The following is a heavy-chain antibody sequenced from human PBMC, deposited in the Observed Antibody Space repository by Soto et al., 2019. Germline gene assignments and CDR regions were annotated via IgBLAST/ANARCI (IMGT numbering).Heavy chain of an antibody. V-gene: IGHV3-30*18. CDR2: ISYGGSNE. CDR3: AKVATYYYDSSGAEGPYYYYGMDV. Sequence: GGSLRLSCAASGFTFSSFGMHWVRQAPGKGLEWVAAISYGGSNEYYADSVKGRFTISRDNSQNTLYLQMSSLRAEDAAVYYCAKVATYYYDSSGAEGPYYYYGMDVWGQGTTVTVSS. J-gene: IGHJ6*02. CDR1: GFTFSSFG. D-gene: IGHD3-22*01.